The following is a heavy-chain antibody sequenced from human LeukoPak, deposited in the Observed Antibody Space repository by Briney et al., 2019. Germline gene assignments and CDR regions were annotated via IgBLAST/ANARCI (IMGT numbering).Heavy chain of an antibody. CDR3: ATGESYHVY. V-gene: IGHV3-7*05. J-gene: IGHJ4*03. Sequence: GGSLRLSCAASGFTFGSYWMSWVRQAPGKGLEWVANINQDGSDKYYVDSVKGRFTISRDNANNSWNLQMNSLRAEDTAVYFCATGESYHVYWGHGTLVTVSS. CDR1: GFTFGSYW. CDR2: INQDGSDK.